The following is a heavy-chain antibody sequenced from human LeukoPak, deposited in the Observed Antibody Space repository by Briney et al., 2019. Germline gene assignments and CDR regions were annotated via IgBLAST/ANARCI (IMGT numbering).Heavy chain of an antibody. CDR1: GFTLRTNS. CDR2: ISVSSSTI. D-gene: IGHD6-13*01. V-gene: IGHV3-48*04. CDR3: ARDVGDQQLASFDY. J-gene: IGHJ4*02. Sequence: GGSLRLSCEASGFTLRTNSMNWVRQAPGKGLEWISYISVSSSTIYYADSVKGRFIISRDNAKNSLYLQMNSLRAEDTAVYYCARDVGDQQLASFDYWGQGTLVTVSS.